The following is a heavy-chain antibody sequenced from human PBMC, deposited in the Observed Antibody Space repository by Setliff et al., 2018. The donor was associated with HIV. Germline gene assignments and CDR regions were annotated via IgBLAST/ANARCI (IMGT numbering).Heavy chain of an antibody. CDR1: GYRFTNYW. Sequence: GESLKISCKGSGYRFTNYWIGWVRQMPGKGLEWMGIINPGDFDIRYSPSFQGQVTISADESISTAYLQWRSLKASDTAIYYCARRLVGATAQPDYWGQGTLVTVSS. D-gene: IGHD1-26*01. CDR3: ARRLVGATAQPDY. J-gene: IGHJ4*02. CDR2: INPGDFDI. V-gene: IGHV5-51*01.